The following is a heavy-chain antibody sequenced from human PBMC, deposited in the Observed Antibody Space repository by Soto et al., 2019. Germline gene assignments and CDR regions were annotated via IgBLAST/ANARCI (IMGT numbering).Heavy chain of an antibody. J-gene: IGHJ4*02. CDR1: GFTFNNSA. CDR3: AKGTMGAPFYYFDY. Sequence: GGSLRLSCVASGFTFNNSAMSWVRQAPGKGLQWVSSISGTVGNTYYAESVKGRFTISRDTSKNTVYLQMNSLRAEDTAIYYYAKGTMGAPFYYFDYWGQGTLVTVSS. CDR2: ISGTVGNT. D-gene: IGHD1-26*01. V-gene: IGHV3-23*01.